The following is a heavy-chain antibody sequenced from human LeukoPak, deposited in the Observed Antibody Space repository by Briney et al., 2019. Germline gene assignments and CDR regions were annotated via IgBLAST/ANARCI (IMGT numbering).Heavy chain of an antibody. CDR1: VYTFTVYY. CDR2: INPNSGGT. Sequence: ASVRLSFKASVYTFTVYYMHWVRQAPGQGLEWMGWINPNSGGTNYTQKFQGRVTMTRDTSISTAYMELSRLRSDDTAVYYCARERGYDSSEFDYWGQGTLVTVSS. CDR3: ARERGYDSSEFDY. D-gene: IGHD3-22*01. J-gene: IGHJ4*02. V-gene: IGHV1-2*02.